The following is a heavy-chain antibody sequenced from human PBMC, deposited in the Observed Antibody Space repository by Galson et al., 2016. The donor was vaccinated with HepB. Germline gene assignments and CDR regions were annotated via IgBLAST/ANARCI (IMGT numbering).Heavy chain of an antibody. V-gene: IGHV3-74*01. CDR1: GFTFSSSW. Sequence: SLRLSCAASGFTFSSSWMHWVRQAPGKGLVWVSRINSDGSSTNYADSVKGRFTISRDNAKNTLYLQMNSLRAGDTAVYYCAVYSFPIAAAGPARSLQHWGQGTLVAVSS. D-gene: IGHD6-13*01. CDR3: AVYSFPIAAAGPARSLQH. J-gene: IGHJ1*01. CDR2: INSDGSST.